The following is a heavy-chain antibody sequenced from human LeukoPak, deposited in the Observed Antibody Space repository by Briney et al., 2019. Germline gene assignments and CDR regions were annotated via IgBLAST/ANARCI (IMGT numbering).Heavy chain of an antibody. CDR3: ARHDDNDWYFFDI. V-gene: IGHV4-59*08. CDR2: ILDSGSP. D-gene: IGHD2-21*02. J-gene: IGHJ4*02. Sequence: PSETLSLTCTVSGGSIGSNHWSWVRQPPGKGLEWIGYILDSGSPNYKPALKSRVTISLDTSKNQVSLRLGSATAADTAIYYCARHDDNDWYFFDIWGQGTLVTVSS. CDR1: GGSIGSNH.